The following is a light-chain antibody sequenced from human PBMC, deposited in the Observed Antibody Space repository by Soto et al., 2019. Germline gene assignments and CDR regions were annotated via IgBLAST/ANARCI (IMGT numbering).Light chain of an antibody. V-gene: IGKV1-27*01. CDR3: QTYNSAPRACT. CDR2: ATY. Sequence: IQLTQSPSSLSASVGDRGTISFRGRQGISNYLPWYQQKPGRVAQLLIYATYTLQSGVPSRLSSSSGGRDFTLIINSLQPEDVAAFYCQTYNSAPRACTFGPGTKVDIK. J-gene: IGKJ3*01. CDR1: QGISNY.